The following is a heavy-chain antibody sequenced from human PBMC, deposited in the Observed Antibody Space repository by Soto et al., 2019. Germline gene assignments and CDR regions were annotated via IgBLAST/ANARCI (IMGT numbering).Heavy chain of an antibody. Sequence: ASVKVSCKASGYTFTSYGISWVRQAPGQGLEWMGWISAYNGNTNYAQKLQGRVTMTTDTSTSTAYMELRSLRSDDTAVYYCARVSITIFGVVIADDAFDSWGQGTMVTVSS. CDR3: ARVSITIFGVVIADDAFDS. CDR1: GYTFTSYG. J-gene: IGHJ3*02. CDR2: ISAYNGNT. V-gene: IGHV1-18*01. D-gene: IGHD3-3*01.